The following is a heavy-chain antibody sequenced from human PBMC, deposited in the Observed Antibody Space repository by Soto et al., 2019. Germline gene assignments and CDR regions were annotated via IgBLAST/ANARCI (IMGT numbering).Heavy chain of an antibody. CDR3: ARDRGSYALDY. D-gene: IGHD1-26*01. CDR2: ISAYNGNT. V-gene: IGHV1-18*01. Sequence: QVQLVQSGAEVKKPGASVKVSCKASGYTFTSYGFIWVRQAPGQGLEWMGWISAYNGNTNYAQKVQGRVTMTTDTSTTTADRELRSLRSDDTAVYYWARDRGSYALDYWGQGTLVTVSS. CDR1: GYTFTSYG. J-gene: IGHJ4*02.